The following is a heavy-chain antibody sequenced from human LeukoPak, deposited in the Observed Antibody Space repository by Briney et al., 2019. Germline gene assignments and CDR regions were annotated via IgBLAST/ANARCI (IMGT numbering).Heavy chain of an antibody. CDR2: INPNSGGT. CDR1: GYTFTDYY. D-gene: IGHD2-2*01. Sequence: RASVKVSCKASGYTFTDYYMHWVRQAPGQGLEWMGRINPNSGGTNYAQKFQGRVTMTRDTSISTAYMELSRLRSDDTAVYYCARVGPPDASGMDVWGQGTTVTVSS. V-gene: IGHV1-2*06. J-gene: IGHJ6*02. CDR3: ARVGPPDASGMDV.